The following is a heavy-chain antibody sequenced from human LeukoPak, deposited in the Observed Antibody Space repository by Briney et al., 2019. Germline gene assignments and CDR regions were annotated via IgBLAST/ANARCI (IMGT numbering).Heavy chain of an antibody. D-gene: IGHD4/OR15-4a*01. CDR2: ISSDGNTK. CDR1: RFTFSNHG. CDR3: AKEGSANYLSFDH. J-gene: IGHJ4*02. Sequence: GGSLRLSCAASRFTFSNHGMHWVRQAPGKGLEWVAVISSDGNTKYYSDSVKGRFTISRDNSKNVMSLQMDSLTREDTAVYYCAKEGSANYLSFDHWGQGALVTVSS. V-gene: IGHV3-30*18.